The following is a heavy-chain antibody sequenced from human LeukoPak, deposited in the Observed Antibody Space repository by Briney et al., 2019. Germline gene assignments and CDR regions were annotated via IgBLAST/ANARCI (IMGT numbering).Heavy chain of an antibody. CDR2: IYYSGST. D-gene: IGHD6-19*01. J-gene: IGHJ6*02. Sequence: SETLSLTCTVSGGSISSYYWSWIRQPPGKGLEWIGYIYYSGSTNYNPSLKSRVTISVDTSKNQFSLKLSSVTAADTAVYYCARARPRPIVDIAVGGCLHYRMDVWGHGTTVTVSS. CDR1: GGSISSYY. V-gene: IGHV4-59*01. CDR3: ARARPRPIVDIAVGGCLHYRMDV.